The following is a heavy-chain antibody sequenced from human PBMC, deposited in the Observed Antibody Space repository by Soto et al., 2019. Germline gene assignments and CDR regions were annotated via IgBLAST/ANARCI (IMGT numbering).Heavy chain of an antibody. V-gene: IGHV1-18*01. Sequence: QVQLVQSGAEVKKPGASVKVSCKASGYTFTSYGISWVRQAPGQGLEWMGWISAYNGNTNYAQKLQGRVTMTTDTSTSTAYMELRSLRSDATAVYYCAREGYCISTSCRHYDYYGMDVWGQGTTVTVSS. J-gene: IGHJ6*02. D-gene: IGHD2-2*01. CDR1: GYTFTSYG. CDR2: ISAYNGNT. CDR3: AREGYCISTSCRHYDYYGMDV.